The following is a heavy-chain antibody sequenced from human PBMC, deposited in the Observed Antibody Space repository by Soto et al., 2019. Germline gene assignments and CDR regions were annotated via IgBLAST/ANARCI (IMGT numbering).Heavy chain of an antibody. CDR1: GYTFTGYY. CDR2: INPNSGGT. V-gene: IGHV1-2*04. D-gene: IGHD6-13*01. Sequence: WASVKVSCKASGYTFTGYYMHWVRQAPGQGLEWMGWINPNSGGTNYAQKFQGWVTMTRDTSISTAYMELSRLRSDDTAVYYCARGYGSSWLYYYYGMDVWGQGTTVTVSS. CDR3: ARGYGSSWLYYYYGMDV. J-gene: IGHJ6*02.